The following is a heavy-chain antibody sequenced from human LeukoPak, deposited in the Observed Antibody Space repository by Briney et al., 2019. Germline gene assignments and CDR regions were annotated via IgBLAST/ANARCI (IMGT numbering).Heavy chain of an antibody. Sequence: GALRLSCAASGFTFSSHAMSWVRPAPGEGLGWVSGISSSGGSTYYADSVKGRFTISRDKSKNTLYVQMNSLTAEDTAVYYCAKDLNPYSGGRGPFDFWGQGTLVTVSS. CDR3: AKDLNPYSGGRGPFDF. D-gene: IGHD2-15*01. CDR1: GFTFSSHA. J-gene: IGHJ4*02. CDR2: ISSSGGST. V-gene: IGHV3-23*01.